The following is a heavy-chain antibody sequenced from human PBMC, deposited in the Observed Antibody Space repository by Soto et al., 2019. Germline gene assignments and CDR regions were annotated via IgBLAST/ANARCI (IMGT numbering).Heavy chain of an antibody. V-gene: IGHV3-21*01. CDR1: GFTFSSYS. Sequence: GESLKISCAASGFTFSSYSMNWVRQAPGKGLEWVSSISSSSNSIYYADSMKGRFTISRDNAKNSLYLQMNSLRAEDTAVYYCARPSSYYYYYLGVWGKGTTVTVSS. CDR2: ISSSSNSI. CDR3: ARPSSYYYYYLGV. J-gene: IGHJ6*03.